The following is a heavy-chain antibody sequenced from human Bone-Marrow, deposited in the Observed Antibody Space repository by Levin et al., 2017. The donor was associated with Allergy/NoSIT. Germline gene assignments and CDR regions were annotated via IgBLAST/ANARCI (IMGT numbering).Heavy chain of an antibody. CDR2: ISHRGFT. D-gene: IGHD1-14*01. CDR1: GGSFGGYH. J-gene: IGHJ3*01. Sequence: SETLSLTCAVYGGSFGGYHWSWIRQPPGKGLEWIGEISHRGFTTYNPSLNSRVTISLDTSRNQFSLKLNSLTATDTAVYYCAVFFFRYGTFDVWGQGTRVTVSS. CDR3: AVFFFRYGTFDV. V-gene: IGHV4-34*01.